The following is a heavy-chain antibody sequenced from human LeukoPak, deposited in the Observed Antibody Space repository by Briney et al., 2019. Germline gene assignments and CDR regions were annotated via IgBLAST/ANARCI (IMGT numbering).Heavy chain of an antibody. CDR1: GYSFTSYW. V-gene: IGHV5-51*01. CDR2: IYPGDSDT. CDR3: ARRYYYGSGDRKNYFDY. J-gene: IGHJ4*02. Sequence: GESLKISCKGSGYSFTSYWIGWVRQMPGKGLEWMGIIYPGDSDTRYSPSFQGQVTISADKSISTAYLRWSSLKASDTAMYYCARRYYYGSGDRKNYFDYWGQGTLVTVSS. D-gene: IGHD3-10*01.